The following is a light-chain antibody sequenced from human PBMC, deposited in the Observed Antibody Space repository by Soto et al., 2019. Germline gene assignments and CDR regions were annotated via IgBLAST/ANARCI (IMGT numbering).Light chain of an antibody. CDR1: SSDVGTYNY. CDR3: SSYAGSNVV. CDR2: EVS. J-gene: IGLJ2*01. V-gene: IGLV2-8*01. Sequence: QSLLTQPPSASGSPGQSVTISCTGTSSDVGTYNYVSWYQKHPGKAPKLMIYEVSKRPSGVPDRFSGSKSGNTASLTVSGLQTEDEADYYCSSYAGSNVVFGGGTKLTVL.